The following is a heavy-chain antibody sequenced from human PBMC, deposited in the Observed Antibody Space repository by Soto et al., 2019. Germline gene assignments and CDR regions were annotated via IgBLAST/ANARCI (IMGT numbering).Heavy chain of an antibody. Sequence: QVQLVQSGAEVKKPGSSVKVSCKASGGSFSASAISWVRQAPGQGLEWMGGIIPMFGLANYAQKFQGRITITADKSTITAYMEVSSLRSEDTAMYYCARDATGSFGYFDLWGRGTLVSVSS. CDR2: IIPMFGLA. CDR3: ARDATGSFGYFDL. J-gene: IGHJ2*01. D-gene: IGHD1-26*01. V-gene: IGHV1-69*17. CDR1: GGSFSASA.